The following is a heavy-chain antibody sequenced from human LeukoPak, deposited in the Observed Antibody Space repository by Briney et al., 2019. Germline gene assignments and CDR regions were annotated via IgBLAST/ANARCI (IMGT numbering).Heavy chain of an antibody. CDR1: GFTFSSSA. CDR2: IKQDGSEK. D-gene: IGHD6-6*01. Sequence: GGSLRLSCAASGFTFSSSAVSWVRQAPGKGLEWVANIKQDGSEKYYVDSVKGRFTISRDNAKNSLYLQMNSLRAEDTAVYYCARATLQYSSSSHSRYWGQGTLVTVSS. J-gene: IGHJ4*02. CDR3: ARATLQYSSSSHSRY. V-gene: IGHV3-7*01.